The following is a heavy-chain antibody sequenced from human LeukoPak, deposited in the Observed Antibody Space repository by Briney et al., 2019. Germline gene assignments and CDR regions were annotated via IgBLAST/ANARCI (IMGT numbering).Heavy chain of an antibody. CDR3: ARGVWFGSAFDI. CDR1: GGSFSGYY. D-gene: IGHD3-10*01. J-gene: IGHJ3*02. Sequence: SETLSLTCAVYGGSFSGYYWSWIRQPPGKGLEWIGEINHSGSTNYNPSLKSRVTISVDTSKNQFSLKLSSVTAADTAVYYCARGVWFGSAFDIWGQGTMVTVSS. V-gene: IGHV4-34*01. CDR2: INHSGST.